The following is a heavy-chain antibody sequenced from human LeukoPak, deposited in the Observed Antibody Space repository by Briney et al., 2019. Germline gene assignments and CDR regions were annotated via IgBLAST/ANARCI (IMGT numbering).Heavy chain of an antibody. Sequence: GGSLRLSCAASGFTLSNKYMSWVREAPGKGLEWVSLIYSGSSTYYADSVKGRFTISRDNSKNTLYLQMNSLRAEDTAVYYCASYSSLDYWGQGTLVTVSS. J-gene: IGHJ4*02. CDR2: IYSGSST. V-gene: IGHV3-66*01. CDR3: ASYSSLDY. D-gene: IGHD6-19*01. CDR1: GFTLSNKY.